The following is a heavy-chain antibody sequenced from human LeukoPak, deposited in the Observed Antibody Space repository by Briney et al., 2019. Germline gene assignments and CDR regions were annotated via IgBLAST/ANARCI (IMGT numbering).Heavy chain of an antibody. CDR1: GGSISSYY. Sequence: PSETLSLTCTVSGGSISSYYWNWVRQPAGKGLEWIGRIYSSGSTNDNPSLKSRVTMSVDTSKNQFSLKLSSVTAADTALYYCARDLFCSNGVCLDYWGRGTLVTVSS. CDR2: IYSSGST. V-gene: IGHV4-4*07. CDR3: ARDLFCSNGVCLDY. D-gene: IGHD2-8*01. J-gene: IGHJ4*02.